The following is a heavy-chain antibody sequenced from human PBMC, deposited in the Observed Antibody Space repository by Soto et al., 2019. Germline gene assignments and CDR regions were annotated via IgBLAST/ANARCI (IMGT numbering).Heavy chain of an antibody. CDR2: ISYDGSNK. CDR1: GFTFSSYG. Sequence: GGSLRLSCAASGFTFSSYGMHGVRQAPGKGLEWVAVISYDGSNKYYADSVKGRFTISRDNSKNTLYLQMNSLRAEDTAVYYCAKHTELDTAMVDDYWGQGTLVTVSS. CDR3: AKHTELDTAMVDDY. V-gene: IGHV3-30*18. D-gene: IGHD5-18*01. J-gene: IGHJ4*02.